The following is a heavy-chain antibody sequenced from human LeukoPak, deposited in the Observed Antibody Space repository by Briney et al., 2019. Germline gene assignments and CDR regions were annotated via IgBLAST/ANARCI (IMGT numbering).Heavy chain of an antibody. D-gene: IGHD3-22*01. Sequence: ASVKVSCKASGYTFTGYGITWVRQAPGQGLEWMGWISAYKGNTNYAQKLQGRVTMTTDTSTSTAYMELMSLRSDDTAVYYCARDALGYYDSTGDDYWGQGTPVTVSS. CDR1: GYTFTGYG. V-gene: IGHV1-18*01. CDR2: ISAYKGNT. J-gene: IGHJ4*02. CDR3: ARDALGYYDSTGDDY.